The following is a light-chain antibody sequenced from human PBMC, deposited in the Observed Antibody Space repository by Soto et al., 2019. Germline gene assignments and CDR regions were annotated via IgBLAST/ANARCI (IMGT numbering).Light chain of an antibody. CDR2: ENI. J-gene: IGLJ3*02. CDR1: SSDVGAYDL. CDR3: CAFAYSRVV. Sequence: QSALTQPASVSGSPGQSITISCIGTSSDVGAYDLVSWYQQHPGTAPRLIIYENIRRPSTIASRFSGSKSGNTASLTISGLRAEDEANYHCCAFAYSRVVFGGGTKLTVL. V-gene: IGLV2-23*01.